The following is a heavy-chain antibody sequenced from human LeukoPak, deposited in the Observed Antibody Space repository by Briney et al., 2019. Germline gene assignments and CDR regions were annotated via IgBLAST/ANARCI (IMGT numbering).Heavy chain of an antibody. CDR1: GGSISNYY. D-gene: IGHD6-6*01. J-gene: IGHJ4*02. V-gene: IGHV4-59*01. Sequence: KPSETLSLTCTVSGGSISNYYWCWIRQPPGKGLEWIGYIYCSGSTNYNPSLKSRVTISVDTSKNQFSLKLSSVTAADTAVYYCARAGQFISARPISFDYWGQGTLVTVSS. CDR2: IYCSGST. CDR3: ARAGQFISARPISFDY.